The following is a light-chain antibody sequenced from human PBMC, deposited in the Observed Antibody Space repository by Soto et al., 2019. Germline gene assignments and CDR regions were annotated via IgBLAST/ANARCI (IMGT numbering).Light chain of an antibody. J-gene: IGKJ4*01. CDR2: DAS. CDR3: QQRNSWPLT. Sequence: EIVLTQSPATLSLSPGERATLSCRASQSVNSFLAWYQQKPGQAPRLLIYDASNRATGIPARFSGSGSGTDFTLTISNLEPEDFAVYYCQQRNSWPLTFGGGTKVEIK. CDR1: QSVNSF. V-gene: IGKV3-11*01.